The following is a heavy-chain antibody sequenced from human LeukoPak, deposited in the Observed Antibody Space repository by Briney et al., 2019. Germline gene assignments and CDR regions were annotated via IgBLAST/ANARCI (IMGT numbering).Heavy chain of an antibody. CDR1: GFTFSSYA. D-gene: IGHD6-13*01. CDR2: ISGNGGST. CDR3: AKGVAAAASAEYFQH. J-gene: IGHJ1*01. V-gene: IGHV3-23*01. Sequence: SGGSLRLSCAASGFTFSSYAMSWVRQAPGKGLEWVSAISGNGGSTYYADSVKGRFTISRDNSKNTLYLQMNSLRAEDTAVYYCAKGVAAAASAEYFQHWGQGTLVTVSS.